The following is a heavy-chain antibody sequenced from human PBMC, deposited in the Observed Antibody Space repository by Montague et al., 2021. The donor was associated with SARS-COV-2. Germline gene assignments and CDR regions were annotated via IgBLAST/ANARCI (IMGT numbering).Heavy chain of an antibody. D-gene: IGHD2-21*02. CDR3: ATDAWVTGTGFFDN. J-gene: IGHJ4*02. V-gene: IGHV4-61*02. CDR1: GGSISSGDYY. CDR2: IYTTGST. Sequence: TLSLTCTVSGGSISSGDYYWSWIRQPAGRTLEWIGRIYTTGSTSYNPSLKSRVTISVDTSKNQFSLKLSSVTAADTAVYYCATDAWVTGTGFFDNWGPGTLATVSS.